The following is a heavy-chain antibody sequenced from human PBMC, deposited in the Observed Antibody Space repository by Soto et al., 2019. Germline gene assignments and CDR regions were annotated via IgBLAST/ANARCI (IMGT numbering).Heavy chain of an antibody. CDR3: ARSGSSTSCYDY. CDR2: TRNKANSYTA. D-gene: IGHD2-2*01. V-gene: IGHV3-72*01. Sequence: EVHLMESGGGLVQPGGSLRLSCAASGFTFSDHYIDWVRQAQGKGLEWVGRTRNKANSYTAEYAASVKGRFTISRDDSKNLLYLQMDSQKIDDTAVYFCARSGSSTSCYDYWGQGTLVTVSS. CDR1: GFTFSDHY. J-gene: IGHJ4*02.